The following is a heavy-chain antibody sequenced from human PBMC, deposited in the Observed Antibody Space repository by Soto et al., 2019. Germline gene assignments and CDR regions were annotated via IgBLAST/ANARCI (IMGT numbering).Heavy chain of an antibody. CDR1: GFTFRSYV. Sequence: QVQLVESVGGVVQPGTSLRVSCVGSGFTFRSYVMHRVRQAPGKGLEWVALTSYDGSDKYYDDSVRGRFTISRDNSRNTVDLQMDSLRLEDTALYYCARWGTTGGLDVWGQGTLVSVSS. V-gene: IGHV3-30*19. D-gene: IGHD3-16*01. CDR2: TSYDGSDK. CDR3: ARWGTTGGLDV. J-gene: IGHJ1*01.